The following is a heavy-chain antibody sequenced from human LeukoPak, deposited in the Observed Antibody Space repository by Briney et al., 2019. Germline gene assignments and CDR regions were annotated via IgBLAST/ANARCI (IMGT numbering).Heavy chain of an antibody. CDR2: IYYSGNT. CDR3: ARVYPYYFDY. V-gene: IGHV4-31*03. Sequence: SSETLSLTCTVSGGSISSGGYYWSWIRQHPGKGLEWIGYIYYSGNTYYNPSLKSRVTISVDTSKNHFSLKLSSVTAADTAVYYCARVYPYYFDYWGQGTLVTVSS. CDR1: GGSISSGGYY. J-gene: IGHJ4*02.